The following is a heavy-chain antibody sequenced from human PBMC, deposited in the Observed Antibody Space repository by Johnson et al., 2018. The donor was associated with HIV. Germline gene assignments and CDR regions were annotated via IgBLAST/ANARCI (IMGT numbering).Heavy chain of an antibody. J-gene: IGHJ3*02. CDR1: GFTFSSYG. V-gene: IGHV3-30*03. CDR2: ISYDGSNK. Sequence: QVQLVESGGGLVKPGGSLRLSCAASGFTFSSYGMHWVRQAPGKGLEWVAVISYDGSNKYYADSVKGRFTISRDSSKNTLYLQMNTLRADDTAVYYCARGSRYTHDNDDVYLLQAFDIWGQGTMVTVSS. D-gene: IGHD3-16*01. CDR3: ARGSRYTHDNDDVYLLQAFDI.